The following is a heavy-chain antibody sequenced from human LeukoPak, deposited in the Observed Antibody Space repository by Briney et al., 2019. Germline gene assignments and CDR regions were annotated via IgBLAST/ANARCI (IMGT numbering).Heavy chain of an antibody. CDR3: ARQMGWVGYSSSPRGDYYYGKDV. J-gene: IGHJ6*02. CDR1: GGSISSSSYY. D-gene: IGHD6-13*01. CDR2: IYYSGST. Sequence: PSETLSLTCTVSGGSISSSSYYWGWIRQPPGKGLEWIGSIYYSGSTYYNPSLKSRVTISVDTSKNQFSLKLSSVTAADTAVYYCARQMGWVGYSSSPRGDYYYGKDVWGQGTTVTVSS. V-gene: IGHV4-39*01.